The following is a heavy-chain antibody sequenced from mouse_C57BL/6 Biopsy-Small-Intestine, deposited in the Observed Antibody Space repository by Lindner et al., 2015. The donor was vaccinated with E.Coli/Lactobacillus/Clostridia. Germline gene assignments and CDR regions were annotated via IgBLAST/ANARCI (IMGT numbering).Heavy chain of an antibody. CDR2: INAGNGDT. CDR1: GYTFTGYL. D-gene: IGHD1-3*01. V-gene: IGHV1-54*02. CDR3: ARESYHFDSSGPPPFDY. J-gene: IGHJ4*01. Sequence: SVKVSCKASGYTFTGYLIHWVRGPGQSLEWMGRINAGNGDTKSSQKFQDRVTFTSDKSANTAYMEVRSLRSEDTAVYFCARESYHFDSSGPPPFDYWGQGTLVAVSS.